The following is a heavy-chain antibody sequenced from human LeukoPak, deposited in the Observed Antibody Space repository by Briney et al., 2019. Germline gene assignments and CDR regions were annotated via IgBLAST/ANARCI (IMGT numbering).Heavy chain of an antibody. J-gene: IGHJ5*02. D-gene: IGHD3-22*01. Sequence: ASVKVSCKASGGTFSSYAISWVRQAPGQGLEWMGGIIPIFGTANYAQKFQGRVTITADESTSTAYMELSSLRSEDTAVYYCALVRPYYDSSGYYYNWFDPWGQGTLVTVSS. V-gene: IGHV1-69*13. CDR2: IIPIFGTA. CDR3: ALVRPYYDSSGYYYNWFDP. CDR1: GGTFSSYA.